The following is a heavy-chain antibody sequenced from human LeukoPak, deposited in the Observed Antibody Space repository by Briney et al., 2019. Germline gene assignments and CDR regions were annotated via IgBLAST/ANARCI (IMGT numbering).Heavy chain of an antibody. D-gene: IGHD3-3*01. CDR1: GFTFDDYA. Sequence: PGRSLRLSCAASGFTFDDYAMHWVRQAPGKGLEWVSGISWNSGSIGYADSVKGRFTISRDNAKNSLYLQMNSLRAEDTALYYCAGEFLEWSRAGANPTGFDYWGQGTLVTVSS. V-gene: IGHV3-9*01. CDR3: AGEFLEWSRAGANPTGFDY. J-gene: IGHJ4*02. CDR2: ISWNSGSI.